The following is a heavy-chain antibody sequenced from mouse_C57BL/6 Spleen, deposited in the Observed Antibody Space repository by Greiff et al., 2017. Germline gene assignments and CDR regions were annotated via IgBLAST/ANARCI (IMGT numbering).Heavy chain of an antibody. CDR1: GFNIKDDY. Sequence: VQLQQSGAELVRPGASVKLSCTASGFNIKDDYMHWVKQRPEQGLEWIGWIDPENGDTEYASKFQGKATITADTSSNTAYLQLSSLTSEDTAVYYWTTDWGFAYWGQGTLVTVSA. D-gene: IGHD4-1*01. J-gene: IGHJ3*01. V-gene: IGHV14-4*01. CDR2: IDPENGDT. CDR3: TTDWGFAY.